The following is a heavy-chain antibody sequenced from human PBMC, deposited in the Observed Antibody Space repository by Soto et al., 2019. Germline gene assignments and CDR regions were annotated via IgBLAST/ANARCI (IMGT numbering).Heavy chain of an antibody. V-gene: IGHV3-33*01. CDR2: IWYDESNI. Sequence: GGSLRPSCAASGFTFSSYGMRWVRQAPGKGLDWVAVIWYDESNIYYADSVKGRFTISRDNSKNTLFLQMNSLGAEDTAVYYCARDDIPGIAVAIYGMDVWGQGTTVTVSS. D-gene: IGHD6-19*01. CDR3: ARDDIPGIAVAIYGMDV. CDR1: GFTFSSYG. J-gene: IGHJ6*02.